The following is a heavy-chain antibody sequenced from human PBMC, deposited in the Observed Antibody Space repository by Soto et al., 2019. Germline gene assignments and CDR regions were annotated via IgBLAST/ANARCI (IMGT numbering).Heavy chain of an antibody. CDR1: GFTFSSYG. J-gene: IGHJ6*03. D-gene: IGHD4-4*01. V-gene: IGHV3-30*18. CDR3: AKSAYDDYSNYGYPSYYYYMDV. CDR2: ISYDGSNK. Sequence: GGSLRLSCAASGFTFSSYGMHWVHQAPGKGLEWVAVISYDGSNKYYADSVKGRFTISRDNSKNTLYLQMNSLRAEDTAVYYCAKSAYDDYSNYGYPSYYYYMDVWGKGTTVTVSS.